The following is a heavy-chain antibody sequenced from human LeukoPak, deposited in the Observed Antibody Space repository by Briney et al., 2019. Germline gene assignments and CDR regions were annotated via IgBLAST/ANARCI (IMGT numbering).Heavy chain of an antibody. J-gene: IGHJ6*02. D-gene: IGHD3-22*01. V-gene: IGHV4-34*01. Sequence: PSETLSLTCAVYDGSFSGYYWSWIRQPPGKGLEWIGEINHSGSTNYNPSLKSRVTISVDTSKNQFSLKLSSVTAADTAVYYCARYDSSGYYHYYYYGMDVWGQGTTVTVSS. CDR3: ARYDSSGYYHYYYYGMDV. CDR2: INHSGST. CDR1: DGSFSGYY.